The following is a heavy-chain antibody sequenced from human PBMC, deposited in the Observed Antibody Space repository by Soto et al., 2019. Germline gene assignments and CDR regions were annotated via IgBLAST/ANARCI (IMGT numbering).Heavy chain of an antibody. D-gene: IGHD6-13*01. CDR1: GYTFTSYG. CDR3: ARDLPYRSSSLALCFDY. J-gene: IGHJ4*02. Sequence: QVQLVQSGSEVKKPGASVKVSCKASGYTFTSYGISWVRQAPGQGLEWMGWISAYNGNTNYAQKLQGRVTMTTDTSTSTAYMELRSLRSDDTAGYYCARDLPYRSSSLALCFDYWGQGTLVTVSS. CDR2: ISAYNGNT. V-gene: IGHV1-18*01.